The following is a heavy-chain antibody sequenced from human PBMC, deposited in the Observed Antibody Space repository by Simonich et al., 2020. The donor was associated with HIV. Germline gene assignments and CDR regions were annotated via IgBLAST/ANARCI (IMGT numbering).Heavy chain of an antibody. V-gene: IGHV1-2*02. D-gene: IGHD6-6*01. CDR1: GYTFTGYY. CDR2: INPNSGGT. Sequence: QVQLVQSGAGVKKPGASVKVSCKASGYTFTGYYMHWWRQAPGQGLEWMGWINPNSGGTNYAKKFQGRVTMTRDTSISTAYMELSRLRSDDTAVYYCATHGPGSFSSALDIWGQGTRVTVSS. J-gene: IGHJ3*02. CDR3: ATHGPGSFSSALDI.